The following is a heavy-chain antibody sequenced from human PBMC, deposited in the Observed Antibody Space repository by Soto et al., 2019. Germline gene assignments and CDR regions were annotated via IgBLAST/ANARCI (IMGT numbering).Heavy chain of an antibody. CDR3: ARDPRPIWGLHYNGFDP. Sequence: GGSLRLSCAASGFTFSSYSMNWVRQAPGKGLEWVSSISSSSSYIYYADSVKGRFTISRDNAKNSLYLQMNSLRAEDTAVYYCARDPRPIWGLHYNGFDPWGQGTLVTVSS. V-gene: IGHV3-21*01. D-gene: IGHD4-4*01. J-gene: IGHJ5*02. CDR2: ISSSSSYI. CDR1: GFTFSSYS.